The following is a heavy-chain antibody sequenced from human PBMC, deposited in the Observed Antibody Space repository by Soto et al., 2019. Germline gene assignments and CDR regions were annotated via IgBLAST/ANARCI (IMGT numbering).Heavy chain of an antibody. CDR2: IYPGDSDT. CDR3: ARQLDFGDAFDI. D-gene: IGHD3-3*01. CDR1: GYSFTSYW. J-gene: IGHJ3*02. V-gene: IGHV5-51*01. Sequence: PGESLKISCQCSGYSFTSYWICLVLHLPGKGLEWMGIIYPGDSDTRYSPSFQGQVTISADKSISTAYLQWSSLKDSDTAMYYCARQLDFGDAFDIWGQGTMVTVSS.